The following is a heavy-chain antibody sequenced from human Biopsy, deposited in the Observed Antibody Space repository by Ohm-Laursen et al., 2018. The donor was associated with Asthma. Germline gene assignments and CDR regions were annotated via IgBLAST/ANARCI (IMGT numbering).Heavy chain of an antibody. J-gene: IGHJ3*02. V-gene: IGHV1-3*01. CDR1: GYTFISYA. CDR3: ARTYYDFLTGQVIDAFAI. Sequence: ASVKVSCKASGYTFISYAIHWVRQAPGQRLEWMGWINAGNGNTKYSQKFQGRVTITRDTSASTAYMELSSLRSEDTAVYYRARTYYDFLTGQVIDAFAIWGQGTMVTVSS. D-gene: IGHD3-9*01. CDR2: INAGNGNT.